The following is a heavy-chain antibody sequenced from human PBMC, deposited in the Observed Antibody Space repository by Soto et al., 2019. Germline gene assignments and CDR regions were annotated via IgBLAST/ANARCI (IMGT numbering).Heavy chain of an antibody. CDR2: IYYSGST. CDR3: ASSTYYYDSSGHYYYYGMDG. CDR1: GGSISSGDYY. V-gene: IGHV4-30-4*01. D-gene: IGHD3-22*01. J-gene: IGHJ6*02. Sequence: SETLSLTCTVSGGSISSGDYYWSWIRQPPGKGLEWIGYIYYSGSTYYNPSLKSRVTISVDTSKNQFSLKLSSVTAADTAVYYCASSTYYYDSSGHYYYYGMDGWGQGTTVTVSS.